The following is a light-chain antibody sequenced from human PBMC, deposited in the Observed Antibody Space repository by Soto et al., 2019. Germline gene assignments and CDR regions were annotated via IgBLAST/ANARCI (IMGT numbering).Light chain of an antibody. CDR3: SSYTRSSTRV. CDR1: SSDVGGYNY. Sequence: QSALTQPASVSGSPRQSTTISCTGTSSDVGGYNYVSWYQHHPGNAPKLLIYDVSTRPSGVSNRFSGSKSGNTASLTISGLQAEDEADYYCSSYTRSSTRVFGTGTKVTVL. CDR2: DVS. J-gene: IGLJ1*01. V-gene: IGLV2-14*03.